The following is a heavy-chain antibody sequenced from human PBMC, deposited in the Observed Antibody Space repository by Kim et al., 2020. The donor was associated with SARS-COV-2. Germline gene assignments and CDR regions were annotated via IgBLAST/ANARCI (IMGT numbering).Heavy chain of an antibody. CDR2: IRRKAYGGTT. Sequence: GGSLRLSCTASGFIFGDYAMSWFRQAPGKGLEWVGFIRRKAYGGTTEYAASVKGRFTMSRDDSKSIAYLQMNSLKTEDTAVYFCTRGFLGGTLRVGEASLYYYGMDVWGQGTTVTVSS. D-gene: IGHD3-10*01. V-gene: IGHV3-49*03. J-gene: IGHJ6*01. CDR3: TRGFLGGTLRVGEASLYYYGMDV. CDR1: GFIFGDYA.